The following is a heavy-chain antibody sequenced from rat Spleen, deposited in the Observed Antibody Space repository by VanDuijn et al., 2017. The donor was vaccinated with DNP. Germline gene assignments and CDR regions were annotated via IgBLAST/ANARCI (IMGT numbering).Heavy chain of an antibody. V-gene: IGHV5-27*01. Sequence: EVQLVESGGGLVQPGRSLKLSCAASGFTFSNYGMAWVRQAPTKGLEWVASITNSGGSTYYRDSVKGRFTISRDNAKSTLYLQMDSLRSEDTATYYCTTIYGYNPNWFAYWGQGTLVTVSS. CDR2: ITNSGGST. CDR1: GFTFSNYG. CDR3: TTIYGYNPNWFAY. D-gene: IGHD1-9*01. J-gene: IGHJ3*01.